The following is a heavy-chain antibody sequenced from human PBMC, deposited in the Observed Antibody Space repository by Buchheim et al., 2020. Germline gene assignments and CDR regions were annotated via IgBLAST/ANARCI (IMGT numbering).Heavy chain of an antibody. Sequence: EVQLVESGGGLVQPGGSLRLSCAASGFTFSSYWMHWVRQAPGKGLVWVSRINSDGSSTSYADSVKGRFTISRENAKNTLYLQMNSLRAEDTAVYYCARDNYYDSSGYYYVIDYYYGMDVWGQGTT. CDR1: GFTFSSYW. D-gene: IGHD3-22*01. J-gene: IGHJ6*02. V-gene: IGHV3-74*01. CDR3: ARDNYYDSSGYYYVIDYYYGMDV. CDR2: INSDGSST.